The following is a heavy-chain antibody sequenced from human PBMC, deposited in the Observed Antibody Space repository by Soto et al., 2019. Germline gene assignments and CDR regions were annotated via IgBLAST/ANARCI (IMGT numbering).Heavy chain of an antibody. CDR1: GFTFTYAW. Sequence: EVQLVESGGGLVKPGGSLTLSCAASGFTFTYAWMNWVRQAPGTGLEWVGRIKRKTAGGTTDYTAPVKGRFTISRDDSKNTLFLQMNSLKAEDTAVYYCATEGGAWGQGTLVTVSS. CDR3: ATEGGA. J-gene: IGHJ5*02. V-gene: IGHV3-15*07. D-gene: IGHD3-16*01. CDR2: IKRKTAGGTT.